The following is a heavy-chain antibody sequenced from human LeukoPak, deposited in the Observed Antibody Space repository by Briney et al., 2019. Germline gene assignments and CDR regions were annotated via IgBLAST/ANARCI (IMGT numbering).Heavy chain of an antibody. J-gene: IGHJ5*02. CDR3: ARDLVAGAPWFDP. V-gene: IGHV3-66*01. CDR1: GFTVSSNY. D-gene: IGHD6-13*01. CDR2: IYSGGTT. Sequence: GGSLRLSCAASGFTVSSNYMSWVRQAPGKGLEWVSLIYSGGTTYYADSVKGRFTISRDNSKNALYLQMNSLRAEDTAVYYCARDLVAGAPWFDPWGQGTLVTVSS.